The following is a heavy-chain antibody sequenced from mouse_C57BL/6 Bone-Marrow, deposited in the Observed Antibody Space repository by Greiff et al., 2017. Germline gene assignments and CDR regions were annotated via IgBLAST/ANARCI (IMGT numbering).Heavy chain of an antibody. D-gene: IGHD2-14*01. Sequence: VQRVESGPGLVQPLQSLSITCTVSGFSLTSYGVHWVRQSPGKGLEWLGVIWSGGSTDYNAAFISRLSISKDNSKSQVFFKMNSLQADDTAIYYCASYYRDAMDYWGQGTSVTVSS. CDR3: ASYYRDAMDY. CDR1: GFSLTSYG. V-gene: IGHV2-2*01. CDR2: IWSGGST. J-gene: IGHJ4*01.